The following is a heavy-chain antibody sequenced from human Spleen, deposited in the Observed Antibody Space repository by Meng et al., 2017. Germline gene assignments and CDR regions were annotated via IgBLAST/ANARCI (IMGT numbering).Heavy chain of an antibody. CDR1: GGSISSYY. CDR2: IYTSGST. Sequence: SETLSLTCTVSGGSISSYYWSWIRQPAGKGLEWIGRIYTSGSTNYNPSLKSRVTISVDTSKNQFSLKLSSVAAADTAVYYCVGDSSGYYYYYYGMDVWGQGTTVTVSS. J-gene: IGHJ6*02. CDR3: VGDSSGYYYYYYGMDV. D-gene: IGHD3-22*01. V-gene: IGHV4-4*07.